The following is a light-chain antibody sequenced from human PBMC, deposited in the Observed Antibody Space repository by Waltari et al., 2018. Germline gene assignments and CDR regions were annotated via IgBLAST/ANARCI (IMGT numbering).Light chain of an antibody. CDR2: DVS. CDR3: SSYSSTSTLWV. J-gene: IGLJ3*02. CDR1: SRDVGRYDY. Sequence: QSALTQPASVSGSPGQSITISCTGTSRDVGRYDYVSWYQQHPGKAPKLLINDVSNRPLGVSVRFAGSKSGDAASLTISGLQAEDEADYYCSSYSSTSTLWVFGGGTKLTVL. V-gene: IGLV2-14*03.